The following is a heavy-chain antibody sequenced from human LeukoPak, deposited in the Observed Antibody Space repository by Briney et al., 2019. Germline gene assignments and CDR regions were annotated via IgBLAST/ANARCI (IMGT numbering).Heavy chain of an antibody. CDR3: ARDPSGYFNY. V-gene: IGHV4-59*01. D-gene: IGHD3-22*01. J-gene: IGHJ4*02. Sequence: SETLSLTCTVSGGSISSYYWSWIRQPPGKGLDWTGYIYYSGSTNYNPSLKSRVTISVDTSKNQFSLRLSSVTAADTAVYYCARDPSGYFNYWGQGTLATVSS. CDR1: GGSISSYY. CDR2: IYYSGST.